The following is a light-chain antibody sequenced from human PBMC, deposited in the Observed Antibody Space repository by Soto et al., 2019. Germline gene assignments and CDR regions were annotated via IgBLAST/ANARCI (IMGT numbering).Light chain of an antibody. Sequence: DIQMTQSPSTLSASVGDRVTITCRASQTISNWLAWYQQKPGKAPTLLIYQASNLENGVPPRFSGSGSGTEFTLTISSLQPDDFATYYCQHYNDFPWTFGQGTTVEI. CDR2: QAS. V-gene: IGKV1-5*03. CDR1: QTISNW. J-gene: IGKJ1*01. CDR3: QHYNDFPWT.